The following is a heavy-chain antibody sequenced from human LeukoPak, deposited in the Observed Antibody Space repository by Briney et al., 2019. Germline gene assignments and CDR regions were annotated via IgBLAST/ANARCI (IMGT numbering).Heavy chain of an antibody. CDR3: ARNPPATAEYYFDY. V-gene: IGHV4-34*01. CDR2: INHSGST. J-gene: IGHJ4*02. Sequence: PSETLSLTCAVYGGSFSGYYWSWIRQPPGKGLEWIGEINHSGSTNYNPPLKSRVTISVDTSKNQFSLKLSSVTAADTAVYYCARNPPATAEYYFDYWGQGTLVTVSS. CDR1: GGSFSGYY. D-gene: IGHD1-14*01.